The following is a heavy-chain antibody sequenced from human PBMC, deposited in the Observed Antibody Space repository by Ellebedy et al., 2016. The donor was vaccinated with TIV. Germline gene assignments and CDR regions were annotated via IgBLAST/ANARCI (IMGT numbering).Heavy chain of an antibody. CDR3: AAGTGYSDFDY. V-gene: IGHV3-15*01. CDR2: IKGKTDGATR. Sequence: GGSLRLXCAASGFIFSDAWMNWVRQAPGKGLEWVGRIKGKTDGATRDFAAPVKGRFSISRDDSKNRVSLQMDSLKTEDTAVYYCAAGTGYSDFDYWGQGTLVTVSS. D-gene: IGHD2-15*01. J-gene: IGHJ4*02. CDR1: GFIFSDAW.